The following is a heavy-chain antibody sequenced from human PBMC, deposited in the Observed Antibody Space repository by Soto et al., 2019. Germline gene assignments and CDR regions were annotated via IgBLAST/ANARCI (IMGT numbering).Heavy chain of an antibody. Sequence: SEKVLCKASWPTFCSYVINSVRQAPGQGLEWMGGIIPIFGKENYAQKFQGRVTITADESTSTAYMELSSLRSEDTAVYYCVSRSPTEHWGQETLVTVSS. J-gene: IGHJ1*01. CDR2: IIPIFGKE. V-gene: IGHV1-69*13. D-gene: IGHD4-4*01. CDR3: VSRSPTEH. CDR1: WPTFCSYV.